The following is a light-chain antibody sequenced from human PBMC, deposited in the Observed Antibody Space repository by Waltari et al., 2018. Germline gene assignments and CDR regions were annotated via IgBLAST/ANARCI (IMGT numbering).Light chain of an antibody. CDR1: QGISSY. CDR2: AAS. Sequence: DIQLTQSPSFLSASIGDRVTITGRASQGISSYLAWYQQKPGKAPKLLIYAASTLQSGVPSRFSGSGSGTEFTLTISSLQPEDFATYYCQELNTYPQSLTFGGGTKVEI. V-gene: IGKV1-9*01. J-gene: IGKJ4*01. CDR3: QELNTYPQSLT.